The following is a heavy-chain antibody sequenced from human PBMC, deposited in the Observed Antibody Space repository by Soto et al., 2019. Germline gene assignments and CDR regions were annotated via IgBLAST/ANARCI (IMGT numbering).Heavy chain of an antibody. CDR1: GYSFTSYW. V-gene: IGHV5-51*01. J-gene: IGHJ5*01. CDR2: IYPVDSNT. Sequence: GESLKISCKGSGYSFTSYWICWVRQMPGKGLELMGIIYPVDSNTRYSPSFRVQVTISADKSIITAFLQWSSRKSSDTAMYYCARPFDTSNWYDYWGQGTLVTVSS. D-gene: IGHD2-2*01. CDR3: ARPFDTSNWYDY.